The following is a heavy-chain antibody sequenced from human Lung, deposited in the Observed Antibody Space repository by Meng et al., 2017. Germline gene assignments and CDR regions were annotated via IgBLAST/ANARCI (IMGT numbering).Heavy chain of an antibody. CDR3: ARGPTTMAHDFDY. CDR2: INHSGST. J-gene: IGHJ4*02. CDR1: GGSFSDYY. D-gene: IGHD4-11*01. Sequence: QVPLTAGGAGLLNPSETLSLPCVVSGGSFSDYYWSWIRQPPGKGLEWIGEINHSGSTNYNPSLESRATISVDTSQNNLSLKLSSVTAADSAVYYCARGPTTMAHDFDYWGQGTLVTVSS. V-gene: IGHV4-34*01.